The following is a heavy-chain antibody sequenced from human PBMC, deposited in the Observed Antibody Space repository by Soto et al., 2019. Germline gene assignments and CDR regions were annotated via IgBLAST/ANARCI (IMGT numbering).Heavy chain of an antibody. D-gene: IGHD1-1*01. Sequence: MTSETLSLTCTVSGASISGFYWSWIRKSAGKGLEWIGRIYATGTTDYNPSLKSRVMMSVDTSKKQFSLKLRPVTAADTAVYYCVRDGTKTLRDWFDPWGQGISVTVSS. CDR1: GASISGFY. V-gene: IGHV4-4*07. CDR3: VRDGTKTLRDWFDP. CDR2: IYATGTT. J-gene: IGHJ5*02.